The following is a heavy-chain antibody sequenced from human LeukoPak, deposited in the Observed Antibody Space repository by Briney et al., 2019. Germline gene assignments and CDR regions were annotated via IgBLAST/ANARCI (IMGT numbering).Heavy chain of an antibody. CDR3: ARAQSSGLDN. Sequence: GGSLRLSCAASGFTFSIYWMTWVRQAPGKGLEWVANIKEDGSEKHHVDSVKARFSISRDNARNSLHLQVNSLRVEDTAVYYCARAQSSGLDNWGQGTLVTVSS. CDR1: GFTFSIYW. V-gene: IGHV3-7*01. J-gene: IGHJ4*02. CDR2: IKEDGSEK. D-gene: IGHD6-25*01.